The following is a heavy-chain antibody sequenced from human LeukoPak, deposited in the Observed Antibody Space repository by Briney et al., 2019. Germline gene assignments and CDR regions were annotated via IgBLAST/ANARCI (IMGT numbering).Heavy chain of an antibody. J-gene: IGHJ4*02. V-gene: IGHV3-7*01. Sequence: GGSLRLSCAASGFTFSSYWMSWVRQAPGKGLEWVANIKQDGSEKYYVDSVKGRFTISRDNAKNSLYLQMNSLRAEDTAVYYCARGRTYYDILTGHYFDYWGQGTLVTVS. D-gene: IGHD3-9*01. CDR3: ARGRTYYDILTGHYFDY. CDR2: IKQDGSEK. CDR1: GFTFSSYW.